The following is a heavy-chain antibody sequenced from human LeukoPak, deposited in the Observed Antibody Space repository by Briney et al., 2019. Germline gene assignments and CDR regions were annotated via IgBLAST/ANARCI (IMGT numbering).Heavy chain of an antibody. CDR2: IYYSGST. CDR1: GGSISSYY. J-gene: IGHJ4*02. Sequence: PSETLSLTCTVSGGSISSYYWSWIRQPPGKGLEWIGYIYYSGSTNYNPSLKSRVTISVDTSKNQFSLKLSSVTAADTAVYYCAALPSRYYDILTGDPRGEYWGQGTLVTVSS. D-gene: IGHD3-9*01. V-gene: IGHV4-59*01. CDR3: AALPSRYYDILTGDPRGEY.